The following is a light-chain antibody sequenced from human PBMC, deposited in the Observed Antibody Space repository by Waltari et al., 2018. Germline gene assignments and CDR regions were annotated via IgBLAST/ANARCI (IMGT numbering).Light chain of an antibody. Sequence: DIQMTQSPSTLSAAVGDTVTITCRASQTMSNWLAWYQQKSGKSPKVLHYKASNLQSGVPSRFNGSVSGTEFTLTISSLQPDDFATYYCQHFSTYSTFGQGTKVEIK. CDR3: QHFSTYST. J-gene: IGKJ1*01. CDR1: QTMSNW. V-gene: IGKV1-5*03. CDR2: KAS.